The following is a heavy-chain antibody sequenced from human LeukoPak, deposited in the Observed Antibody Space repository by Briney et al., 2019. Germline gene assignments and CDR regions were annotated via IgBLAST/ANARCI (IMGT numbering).Heavy chain of an antibody. D-gene: IGHD3-22*01. CDR2: ISSSSSYI. V-gene: IGHV3-21*01. J-gene: IGHJ3*02. Sequence: PGGSLRLSCAASGFTFSSYSMNWVRQAPGKWLEWVSSISSSSSYIYYADSVKGRFTISRDNAKNSLYLQMNSLRAEDTAVYYCAREASLIYYDSSETLFDIWGQGTMVTVSS. CDR1: GFTFSSYS. CDR3: AREASLIYYDSSETLFDI.